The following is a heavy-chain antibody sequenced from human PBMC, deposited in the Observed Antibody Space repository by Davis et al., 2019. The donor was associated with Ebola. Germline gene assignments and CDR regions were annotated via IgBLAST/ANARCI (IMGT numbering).Heavy chain of an antibody. J-gene: IGHJ6*02. CDR3: ARGGGFGGYGMDV. CDR1: GGSFSGYY. D-gene: IGHD4-23*01. Sequence: MPSETLSLTCAVYGGSFSGYYWIWIRQPPGKGLAWTGEINYSGSTNYNPSLKSRVTISVDTSKNQFSLKLSSVTAADTAVYYCARGGGFGGYGMDVWGQGTTVAVSS. V-gene: IGHV4-34*01. CDR2: INYSGST.